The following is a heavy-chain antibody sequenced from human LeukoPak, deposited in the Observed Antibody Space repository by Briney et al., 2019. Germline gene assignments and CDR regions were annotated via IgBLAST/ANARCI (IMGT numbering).Heavy chain of an antibody. J-gene: IGHJ6*03. Sequence: GGSLRLSCTAFGFTFGDYAMSWVRQAPGKGLEWVSLIRAKTFGGAAEYAASVKGRFTISRDDSKSIVYLQMDSLKTEDTAVYYCTRDSLYCSTSSCYGHQAIYYYYMDVWGKGTTVTVSS. V-gene: IGHV3-49*04. CDR3: TRDSLYCSTSSCYGHQAIYYYYMDV. CDR2: IRAKTFGGAA. CDR1: GFTFGDYA. D-gene: IGHD2-2*01.